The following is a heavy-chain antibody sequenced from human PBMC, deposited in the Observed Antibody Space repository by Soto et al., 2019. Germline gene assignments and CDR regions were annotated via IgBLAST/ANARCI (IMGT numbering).Heavy chain of an antibody. CDR1: GVTFISYS. CDR2: ISSSSSYI. D-gene: IGHD3-22*01. Sequence: PGGFLRLSCAASGVTFISYSMNWVRQAPGKGLEWVSSISSSSSYIYYADSVKGRFTISRDNAKNSLYLQMNSLRAEDTAVYYCARVMYYYDSSGYPYWGQGTLVTVSS. V-gene: IGHV3-21*01. J-gene: IGHJ4*02. CDR3: ARVMYYYDSSGYPY.